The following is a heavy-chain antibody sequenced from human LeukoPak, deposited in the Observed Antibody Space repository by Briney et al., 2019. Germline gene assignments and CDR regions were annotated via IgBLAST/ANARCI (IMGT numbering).Heavy chain of an antibody. Sequence: GSLRLSCAASGFTFSSYWMSWVRQAPGKGLEWIGSIYYSGSTYYNPSLKSRVTISVDTSKNQFSLKLSSVTAADTAVYYCAREATDFWSGYYNGDYYYYYMDVWGKGTTVTVSS. J-gene: IGHJ6*03. CDR3: AREATDFWSGYYNGDYYYYYMDV. D-gene: IGHD3-3*01. CDR1: GFTFSSYW. V-gene: IGHV4-39*07. CDR2: IYYSGST.